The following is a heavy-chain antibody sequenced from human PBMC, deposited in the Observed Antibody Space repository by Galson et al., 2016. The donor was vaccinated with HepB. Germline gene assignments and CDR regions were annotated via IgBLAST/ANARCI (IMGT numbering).Heavy chain of an antibody. CDR1: GFTLSSYA. Sequence: SLRLSCAASGFTLSSYAMSWFRQAPGKGLEWVSGISDSGGRTHYAASVKGRFTISRDNSKSTLYLQINGLRVDDTAVYYCAKRRGAAMIAAKVGDDFWGQGTLVIVSS. CDR3: AKRRGAAMIAAKVGDDF. V-gene: IGHV3-23*01. J-gene: IGHJ4*02. D-gene: IGHD1-26*01. CDR2: ISDSGGRT.